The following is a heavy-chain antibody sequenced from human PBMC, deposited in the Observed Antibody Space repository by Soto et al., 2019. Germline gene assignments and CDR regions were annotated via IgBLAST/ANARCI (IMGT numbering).Heavy chain of an antibody. Sequence: QVQLEQSGAEVQKPGSSVKVSCKASGGTFSSSAFSWVRQAPGQGLEWMGGIMPVFPTPDYAQKFQDRVTITADASTSTTNMELSGLRSEDTAIYYCARDKDRLQLGGSYYYILDVWGQGTTVIVSS. CDR3: ARDKDRLQLGGSYYYILDV. V-gene: IGHV1-69*12. CDR1: GGTFSSSA. J-gene: IGHJ6*02. CDR2: IMPVFPTP. D-gene: IGHD5-12*01.